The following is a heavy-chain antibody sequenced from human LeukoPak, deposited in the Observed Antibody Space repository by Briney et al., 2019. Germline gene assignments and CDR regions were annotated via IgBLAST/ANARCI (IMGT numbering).Heavy chain of an antibody. CDR1: GFTFSSYA. J-gene: IGHJ4*02. CDR2: ISGSGGST. V-gene: IGHV3-23*01. D-gene: IGHD3-3*01. CDR3: AKEEANYDFWSGYPPPL. Sequence: GGSLRLSCAASGFTFSSYAMSWVRQAPGKGLEWVSAISGSGGSTYYADSVKGRFTISRDNSKNTLYLQMNSLRAEDTAVYYCAKEEANYDFWSGYPPPLWGQGTLVTVSS.